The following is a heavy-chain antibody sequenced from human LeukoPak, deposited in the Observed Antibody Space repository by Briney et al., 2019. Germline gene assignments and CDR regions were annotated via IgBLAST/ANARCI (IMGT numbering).Heavy chain of an antibody. J-gene: IGHJ5*02. Sequence: SETLSLTCAVYGGSFNGYYWSWIRQPPGKGLEWIGEINHSGSTYYNPSLKSRVIISVDTSKKQFSLKVRSVTAADTAVYYCAVVVVRGFDPWGQGTLVTVSS. D-gene: IGHD2-15*01. CDR2: INHSGST. V-gene: IGHV4-34*01. CDR1: GGSFNGYY. CDR3: AVVVVRGFDP.